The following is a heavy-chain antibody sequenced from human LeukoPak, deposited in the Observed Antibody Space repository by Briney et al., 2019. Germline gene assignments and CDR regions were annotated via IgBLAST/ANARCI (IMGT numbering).Heavy chain of an antibody. V-gene: IGHV3-30*18. CDR1: GFTFSSYG. CDR2: ISYDGSNK. Sequence: GGSLRLSCAASGFTFSSYGMSWVRQAPGKGLEWAALISYDGSNKYYADSVKGRFTISRDNSRKTVDLQMNSLRAEDTAVYYCAKSYGDYSGAFDLWGQGTVVTVSS. J-gene: IGHJ3*01. CDR3: AKSYGDYSGAFDL. D-gene: IGHD4-17*01.